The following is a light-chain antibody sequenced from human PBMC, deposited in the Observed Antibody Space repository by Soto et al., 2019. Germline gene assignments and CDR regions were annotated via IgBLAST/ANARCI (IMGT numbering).Light chain of an antibody. CDR2: SNA. V-gene: IGLV1-44*01. Sequence: QSVLTQPPLASGTPGQTVTISCSGSGSNIGENAVNWYQHLPGTAPQLLIYSNALRPSGVPHRFSGSKSGTAGSLAISGLQSEDEAHYYCAAWDDSLKAMLFGGGTKLTVL. CDR3: AAWDDSLKAML. J-gene: IGLJ3*02. CDR1: GSNIGENA.